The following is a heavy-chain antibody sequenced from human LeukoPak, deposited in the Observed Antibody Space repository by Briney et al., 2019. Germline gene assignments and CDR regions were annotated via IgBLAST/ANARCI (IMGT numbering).Heavy chain of an antibody. V-gene: IGHV1-3*01. CDR2: INAGNGNT. Sequence: ASVKVSCKASGGSFSSFVITWVRQAPGQRLEWMGWINAGNGNTKYSQKFQGRVTITRDTSASTAYMELSSLRSEDTAVYYCARGPYGSGRVPFDYWGQGTLVTVSS. CDR1: GGSFSSFV. D-gene: IGHD3-10*01. J-gene: IGHJ4*02. CDR3: ARGPYGSGRVPFDY.